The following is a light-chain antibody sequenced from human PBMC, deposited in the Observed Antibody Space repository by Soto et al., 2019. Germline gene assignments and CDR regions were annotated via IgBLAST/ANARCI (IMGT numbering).Light chain of an antibody. J-gene: IGKJ1*01. CDR1: QSVSSF. V-gene: IGKV3-15*01. CDR3: QQYSNWPSWT. Sequence: EKVMTQSPATLSMSPGERATLSCRASQSVSSFLAWYKQKPGQAPRLLIYGASTRATGIPARFSGSGSGTEFTLTISSLQSEDFAVYYCQQYSNWPSWTFGQGTKVDIK. CDR2: GAS.